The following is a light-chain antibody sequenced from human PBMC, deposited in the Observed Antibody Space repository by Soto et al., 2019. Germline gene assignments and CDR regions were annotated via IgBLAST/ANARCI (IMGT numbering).Light chain of an antibody. J-gene: IGKJ2*01. Sequence: DIQMTQSPSSLSASVGDRVTITCQASQDISNYLNWYQHKPGKAPKLLIYDASNLETGVPSRFSGSGSGTDFTFTISSLQPEDIATYYCQQYDNLPYTFAQGTKLEIK. CDR2: DAS. V-gene: IGKV1-33*01. CDR1: QDISNY. CDR3: QQYDNLPYT.